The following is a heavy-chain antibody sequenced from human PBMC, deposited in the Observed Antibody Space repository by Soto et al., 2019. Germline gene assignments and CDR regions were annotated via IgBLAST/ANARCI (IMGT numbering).Heavy chain of an antibody. V-gene: IGHV5-10-1*01. CDR2: IDPSDSQT. Sequence: GDSLKISCKGSGYSFAGYWITWVRQKPGKGLEWMGRIDPSDSQTYYSPSFRGHVTISVTKSITTVFLQWSSLRASETAMYYCARQIYDSDTGPNFQYYFDSWGQGTPVTVSS. J-gene: IGHJ4*02. CDR3: ARQIYDSDTGPNFQYYFDS. CDR1: GYSFAGYW. D-gene: IGHD3-22*01.